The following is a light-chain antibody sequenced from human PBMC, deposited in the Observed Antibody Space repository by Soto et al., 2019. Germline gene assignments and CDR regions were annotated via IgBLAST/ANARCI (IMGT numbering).Light chain of an antibody. J-gene: IGKJ1*01. V-gene: IGKV2-24*01. Sequence: DIVLTQTPLSSPVTLGQPVSISCRASQSVVHSDGNTYLSWLHQRPGQPPRLLIHKISYRFSGVADRFSGSGAGTDFTLKISRVEAEDVGVYYCMQATQAWTVGQGTKVEV. CDR3: MQATQAWT. CDR2: KIS. CDR1: QSVVHSDGNTY.